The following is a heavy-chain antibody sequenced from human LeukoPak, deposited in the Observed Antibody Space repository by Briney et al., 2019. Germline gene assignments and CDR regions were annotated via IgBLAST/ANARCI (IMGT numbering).Heavy chain of an antibody. Sequence: GGSLRLSCAASGFTVSSNYMSWVRQAPGKGLEWVSVIYSGGSTYYADSVKGRFTISRDHSKNTLYLQMNSLRAEDTAVYYCARERNYYDSSGYYSPDYFDYWGQGTLVTVSS. CDR1: GFTVSSNY. CDR3: ARERNYYDSSGYYSPDYFDY. V-gene: IGHV3-53*01. J-gene: IGHJ4*02. CDR2: IYSGGST. D-gene: IGHD3-22*01.